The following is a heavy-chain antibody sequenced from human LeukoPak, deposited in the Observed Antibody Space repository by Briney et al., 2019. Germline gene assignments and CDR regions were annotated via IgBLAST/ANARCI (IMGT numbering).Heavy chain of an antibody. CDR2: ISISGGST. CDR3: AKVPLITAFKYFDY. Sequence: GGSLRLSCAGSGFTFSSYAMSWVRQAPGKGLQWVSAISISGGSTYYADSVKGRFTISRDNSKNTLYLLMNSLRAEDTAVYYCAKVPLITAFKYFDYWGQGTLVTVSS. V-gene: IGHV3-23*01. J-gene: IGHJ4*02. D-gene: IGHD3-16*01. CDR1: GFTFSSYA.